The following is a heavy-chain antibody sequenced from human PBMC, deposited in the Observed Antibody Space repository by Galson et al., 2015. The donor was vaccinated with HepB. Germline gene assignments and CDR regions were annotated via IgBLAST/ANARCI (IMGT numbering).Heavy chain of an antibody. V-gene: IGHV3-30-3*01. CDR3: ARDGVRGRAYCGGDSYSRDFDS. J-gene: IGHJ4*02. CDR1: GFTFSSYA. Sequence: SLRLSCAVSGFTFSSYAMHWVRQAPGKGLEWVAVISDDGSNKYYADSVKGRFTISRDNSKNTLYLQMISLRAEDTALYYCARDGVRGRAYCGGDSYSRDFDSWGQGTLVTVSS. D-gene: IGHD2-21*01. CDR2: ISDDGSNK.